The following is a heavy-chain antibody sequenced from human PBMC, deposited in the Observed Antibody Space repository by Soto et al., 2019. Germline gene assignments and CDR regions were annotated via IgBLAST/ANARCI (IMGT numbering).Heavy chain of an antibody. CDR3: ARDGRGSKGSDY. D-gene: IGHD5-12*01. Sequence: PSETLSLTCTVSGGSISSSSYYWGWIRQPPGKGLEWIGSIYYSGSTYYNPSLKSRVTISVDTSKNQFSLKLSSVTAADTAVYYCARDGRGSKGSDYWGQGTLVTVSS. CDR1: GGSISSSSYY. CDR2: IYYSGST. J-gene: IGHJ4*02. V-gene: IGHV4-39*07.